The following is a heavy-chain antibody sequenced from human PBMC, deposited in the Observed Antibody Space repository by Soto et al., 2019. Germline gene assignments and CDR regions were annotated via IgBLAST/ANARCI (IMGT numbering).Heavy chain of an antibody. D-gene: IGHD5-18*01. CDR1: GGSFSGYY. CDR2: INHSGST. CDR3: ARKRGYSYGYHY. Sequence: QVQLQQWGAGLLKPSETLSLTCAVYGGSFSGYYWSWLRQPPGQGLEWIGEINHSGSTNYNPSLKSRVTISVDTSKNQFSLKLSSVTAADTAVYYCARKRGYSYGYHYWGQGTLVTVSS. V-gene: IGHV4-34*01. J-gene: IGHJ4*02.